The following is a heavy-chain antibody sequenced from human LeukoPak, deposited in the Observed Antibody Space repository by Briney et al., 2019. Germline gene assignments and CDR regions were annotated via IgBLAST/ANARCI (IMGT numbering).Heavy chain of an antibody. D-gene: IGHD2-21*01. CDR2: IYYSGST. J-gene: IGHJ3*02. V-gene: IGHV4-31*03. CDR1: GGSISSGGYY. Sequence: PSQTLSLTCTVSGGSISSGGYYWSWIRQHPGKGLAWIGYIYYSGSTYYNPSLMSRVTISVDTSKNQFSLKLSSVTAADTAVYYCARGDTSLDAFDIWGQGTMVTVSS. CDR3: ARGDTSLDAFDI.